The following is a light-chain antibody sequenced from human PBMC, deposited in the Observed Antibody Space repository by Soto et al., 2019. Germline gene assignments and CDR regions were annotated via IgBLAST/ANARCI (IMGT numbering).Light chain of an antibody. CDR2: GAS. J-gene: IGKJ1*01. V-gene: IGKV3-15*01. Sequence: EILLTQSPGTLVLCPADRATLSCGASQSVSSDLAWYKQTPGQAPRLLIYGASTRATGIPARFSGSGSGTEFTLTISSLQSEDFAVYYCQHYNNWPRTFGQGTKVDI. CDR1: QSVSSD. CDR3: QHYNNWPRT.